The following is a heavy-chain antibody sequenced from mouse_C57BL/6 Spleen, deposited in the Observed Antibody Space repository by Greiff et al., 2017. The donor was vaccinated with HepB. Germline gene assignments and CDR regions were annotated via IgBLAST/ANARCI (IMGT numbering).Heavy chain of an antibody. V-gene: IGHV1-39*01. J-gene: IGHJ3*01. CDR1: GYSFTDYN. D-gene: IGHD1-1*01. CDR3: ACPDYYGSSYVAWFAY. CDR2: INPNYGTT. Sequence: EVQRVESGPELVKPGASVKISCKASGYSFTDYNMNWVKQSNGKSLEWIGVINPNYGTTSYNQKFKGKATLTVDQSSSTAYMQLNSLTSEDSAVYYCACPDYYGSSYVAWFAYWGQGTLVTVSA.